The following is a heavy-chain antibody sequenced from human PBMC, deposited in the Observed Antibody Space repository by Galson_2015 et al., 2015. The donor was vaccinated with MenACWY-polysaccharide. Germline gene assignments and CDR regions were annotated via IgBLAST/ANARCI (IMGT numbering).Heavy chain of an antibody. CDR1: GYSFTSYD. CDR3: VRDGHRYDFDS. V-gene: IGHV1-8*01. CDR2: MNHKAGDA. D-gene: IGHD1-1*01. J-gene: IGHJ4*02. Sequence: SVKVSCKASGYSFTSYDINWVRQATGQGLEWMGWMNHKAGDAGFAQKFQGRVTMTRDTSISTAYMELSRLTSDDTAVYYCVRDGHRYDFDSWGQGTLVTVSS.